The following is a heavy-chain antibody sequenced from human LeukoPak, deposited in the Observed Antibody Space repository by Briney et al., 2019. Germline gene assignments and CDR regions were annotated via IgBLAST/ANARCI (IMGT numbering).Heavy chain of an antibody. CDR2: IRFDGSDK. D-gene: IGHD1-26*01. CDR3: AKDRRSGAYSGDAFDI. J-gene: IGHJ3*02. CDR1: GFTFSSYA. Sequence: GGSLRLSCAASGFTFSSYAMHWVRQAPGKGLEWGTFIRFDGSDKYYSDSVKGRFTISRDNSKNTVSLQMNSLRTEDTAVYFCAKDRRSGAYSGDAFDIWGQGTVVTVSS. V-gene: IGHV3-30*02.